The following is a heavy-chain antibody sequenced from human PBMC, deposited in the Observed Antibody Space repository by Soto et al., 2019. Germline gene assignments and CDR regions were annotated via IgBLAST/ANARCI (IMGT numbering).Heavy chain of an antibody. J-gene: IGHJ6*02. CDR2: ISYEGSNT. CDR3: ARVTPGNNLYYFSGLDF. V-gene: IGHV3-30-3*01. CDR1: GFTFDTYG. Sequence: VGSLRLSCVASGFTFDTYGIHWVRQAPGKGLQWVALISYEGSNTYYADSVRGRFTISRDNSKNTLYLQMNTLRPEDTGVYYCARVTPGNNLYYFSGLDFWGQGTSVTVSS. D-gene: IGHD1-1*01.